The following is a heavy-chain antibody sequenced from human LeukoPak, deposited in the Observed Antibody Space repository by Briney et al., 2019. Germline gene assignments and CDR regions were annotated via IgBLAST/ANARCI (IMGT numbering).Heavy chain of an antibody. V-gene: IGHV4-59*08. CDR1: GGSISSYY. Sequence: SETLSLTCTVSGGSISSYYWSWIRQPPGKGLEWIGYIYYSGSTNYNPSLKSRVTISVDTSKNQFSLKLSSATAADTAVYYCARHGDEWELLLYWGQGTLVTVSS. CDR2: IYYSGST. D-gene: IGHD1-26*01. J-gene: IGHJ4*02. CDR3: ARHGDEWELLLY.